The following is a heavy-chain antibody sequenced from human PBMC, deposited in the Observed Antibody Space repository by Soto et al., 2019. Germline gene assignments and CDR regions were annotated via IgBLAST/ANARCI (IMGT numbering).Heavy chain of an antibody. D-gene: IGHD1-26*01. V-gene: IGHV3-7*05. J-gene: IGHJ3*02. Sequence: GGALRRSWAACGFTLSSDWMTWVRKAPGKGLEWVANIKQDGSEKYFLDSVKGRFTISRDNAKNSLYLQMYSLRAEDTAVYYCARDWSGNYYPFDAFDIWGQGTMVTVS. CDR3: ARDWSGNYYPFDAFDI. CDR2: IKQDGSEK. CDR1: GFTLSSDW.